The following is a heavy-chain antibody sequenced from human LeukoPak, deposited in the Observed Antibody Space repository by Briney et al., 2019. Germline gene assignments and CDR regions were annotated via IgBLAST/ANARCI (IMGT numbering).Heavy chain of an antibody. V-gene: IGHV5-51*01. CDR3: ARRGDSSSWTPPYLDY. D-gene: IGHD6-13*01. Sequence: GESLQISCQGSGYNFAIYWIDWARQRPGDGLEWMGSIYPGDSDTKYSPSFQGHVTISADRSTNTAYLQWRSLQASDTAIYYCARRGDSSSWTPPYLDYWGPGTLVTVSS. CDR1: GYNFAIYW. J-gene: IGHJ4*02. CDR2: IYPGDSDT.